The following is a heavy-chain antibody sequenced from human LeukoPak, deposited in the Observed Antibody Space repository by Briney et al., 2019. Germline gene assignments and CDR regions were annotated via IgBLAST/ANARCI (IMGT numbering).Heavy chain of an antibody. V-gene: IGHV4-39*01. D-gene: IGHD2-2*01. J-gene: IGHJ4*02. CDR2: IHYSGST. CDR1: GFTFSSYA. Sequence: GSLRLSCAASGFTFSSYAMNWIRQPPGKGLEWVGTIHYSGSTYHNPSLKSRVTISVDTSKNQFSLKLSSVTAADTAAYYCARHYCSSSSCARLGVIDYWGQGILVTVSS. CDR3: ARHYCSSSSCARLGVIDY.